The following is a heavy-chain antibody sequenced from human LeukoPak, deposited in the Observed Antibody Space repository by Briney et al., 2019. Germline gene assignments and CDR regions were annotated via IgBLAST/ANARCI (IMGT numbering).Heavy chain of an antibody. J-gene: IGHJ6*02. Sequence: ASVKVSCKASGYTFTGYYMHWVRQAPGQGLEWMGWISAYNGNTNYAQKLQGRVTMTTDTSTSTAYMELRSLRSDDTAVYYCARDPRIVVVLAAIVYYYGMDVWGQGTTVTVSS. CDR3: ARDPRIVVVLAAIVYYYGMDV. CDR2: ISAYNGNT. D-gene: IGHD2-2*02. CDR1: GYTFTGYY. V-gene: IGHV1-18*04.